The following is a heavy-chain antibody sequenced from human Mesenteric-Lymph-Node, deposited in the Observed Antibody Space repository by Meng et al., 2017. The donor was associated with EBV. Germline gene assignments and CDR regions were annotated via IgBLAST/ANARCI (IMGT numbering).Heavy chain of an antibody. CDR1: GYTFTNYG. J-gene: IGHJ4*02. V-gene: IGHV1-18*01. CDR2: INAYNGDT. CDR3: ARVEVGITSRDY. Sequence: QLVPSGGEVKKAGASVKVSFKASGYTFTNYGITWGRQAPGQGLEWMGWINAYNGDTNYAQTLQGRVTMTTDTSTSKAYMELRSLTSDDTAVYYCARVEVGITSRDYWGQGTLVTVSS. D-gene: IGHD2-21*01.